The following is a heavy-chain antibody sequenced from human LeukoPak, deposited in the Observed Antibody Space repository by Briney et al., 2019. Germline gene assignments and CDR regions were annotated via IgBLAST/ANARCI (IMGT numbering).Heavy chain of an antibody. D-gene: IGHD3-3*01. CDR2: ISGSGGST. Sequence: SGGSLRLSCAASGFTFSSYAMSWVRQAPGKGLEWVSAISGSGGSTYYADSVKGRFTISRDNSKNTLYLQMNSLRAEDTAVYYCAKGEADYALRYYYYMDVWGKGTTVTVSS. CDR3: AKGEADYALRYYYYMDV. J-gene: IGHJ6*03. CDR1: GFTFSSYA. V-gene: IGHV3-23*01.